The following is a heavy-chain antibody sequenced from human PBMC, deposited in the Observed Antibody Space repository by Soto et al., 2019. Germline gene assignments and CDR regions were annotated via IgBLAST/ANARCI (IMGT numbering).Heavy chain of an antibody. D-gene: IGHD2-21*01. J-gene: IGHJ4*02. CDR1: GYTFTSYG. CDR3: ARGEYPQEYCDRSLPPYFDY. CDR2: ISAFNGNT. V-gene: IGHV1-18*04. Sequence: ASVKVSCKASGYTFTSYGISWVRQAPGQGLEWMGWISAFNGNTNYAQKLQGRVTMTTDTSTSTAYMELRSLRSDDTAVYYCARGEYPQEYCDRSLPPYFDYWGQGTRVTVSS.